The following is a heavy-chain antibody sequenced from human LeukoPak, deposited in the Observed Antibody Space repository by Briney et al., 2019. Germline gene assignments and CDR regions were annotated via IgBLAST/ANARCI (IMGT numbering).Heavy chain of an antibody. Sequence: PGGSLRLSCAASGFTFSSYAMSWVRQAPGKGLEWVSAISGSGGSTYYADSVKGRFTISRDNSKNTLYLQMNSLRAEDTAVYYCAYDFWSGSFPSPDYWGQGTLVTVSS. J-gene: IGHJ4*02. CDR1: GFTFSSYA. D-gene: IGHD3-3*01. CDR2: ISGSGGST. V-gene: IGHV3-23*01. CDR3: AYDFWSGSFPSPDY.